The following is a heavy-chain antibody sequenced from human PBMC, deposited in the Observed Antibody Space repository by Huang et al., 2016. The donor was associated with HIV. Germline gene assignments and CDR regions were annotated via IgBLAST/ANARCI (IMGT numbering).Heavy chain of an antibody. CDR2: IYYMCST. CDR1: GGSISSSSYY. V-gene: IGHV4-39*01. J-gene: IGHJ4*02. Sequence: QLQLQESGPGLVKPSETLSLTCTVSGGSISSSSYYWGWIRQPPGKGLEWIGSIYYMCSTYYNPSLKSRVTIAVDTAKNQFSLKLVSVTAADTAVYYCRGDIVVVVAATRYYFDYWGQGTLVTVSS. D-gene: IGHD2-15*01. CDR3: RGDIVVVVAATRYYFDY.